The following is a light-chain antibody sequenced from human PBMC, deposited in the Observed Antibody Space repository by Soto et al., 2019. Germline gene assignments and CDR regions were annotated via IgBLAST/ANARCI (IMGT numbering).Light chain of an antibody. J-gene: IGKJ3*01. V-gene: IGKV3-20*01. CDR1: QSVTVNS. Sequence: EILLTQSPSTLSSSPGEGVTLSCRASQSVTVNSLAWYQQKPGQTPKLLIYAASTRAAAVPDRFTGSGSGTDFALTISRLEPEDFAVYYCQQYGDSPLTFGPGTKVDIK. CDR2: AAS. CDR3: QQYGDSPLT.